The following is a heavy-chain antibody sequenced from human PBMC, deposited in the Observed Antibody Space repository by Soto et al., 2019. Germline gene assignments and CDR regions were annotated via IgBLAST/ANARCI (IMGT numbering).Heavy chain of an antibody. CDR2: IYSGGST. Sequence: PGGSLRLSCAAPGFTVSSNYMSWVRQAPGKGLEWVSVIYSGGSTYYADSVKGRFTISRDNSKNTLYLQMNSLRAEDTAVYYCASTEGRPPYCRGDCYSHFDYWGQGTLVTVSS. V-gene: IGHV3-53*01. CDR3: ASTEGRPPYCRGDCYSHFDY. J-gene: IGHJ4*02. D-gene: IGHD2-21*02. CDR1: GFTVSSNY.